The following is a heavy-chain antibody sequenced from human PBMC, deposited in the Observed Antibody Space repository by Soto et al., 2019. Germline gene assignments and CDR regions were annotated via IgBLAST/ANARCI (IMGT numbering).Heavy chain of an antibody. CDR1: GFTFSDYY. Sequence: GGSLRLSCAASGFTFSDYYMSWIRQVPGKGLEWVSYVSSGGSTVYYADSVKGRFTISRDNAKNSLYLQMNTLRAEDTAVYYCARFQLLFVSYYGMDVWGQGTTVTVSS. J-gene: IGHJ6*02. CDR2: VSSGGSTV. D-gene: IGHD2-2*01. CDR3: ARFQLLFVSYYGMDV. V-gene: IGHV3-11*01.